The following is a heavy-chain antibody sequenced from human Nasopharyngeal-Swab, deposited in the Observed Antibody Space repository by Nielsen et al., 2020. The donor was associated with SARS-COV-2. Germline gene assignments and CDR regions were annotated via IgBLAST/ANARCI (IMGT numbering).Heavy chain of an antibody. CDR1: GFTFNNYN. V-gene: IGHV3-21*01. J-gene: IGHJ6*02. D-gene: IGHD3-3*01. CDR3: ARDGLDYDFWSAYFMDV. Sequence: GESLKISCAASGFTFNNYNFNWVRQAPGKGLNWFSSFIVIIIYIYYADSVKGRFTISRDNAKNSLYLQMNSLRAEDTAVYYCARDGLDYDFWSAYFMDVWGQGTTVTVSS. CDR2: FIVIIIYI.